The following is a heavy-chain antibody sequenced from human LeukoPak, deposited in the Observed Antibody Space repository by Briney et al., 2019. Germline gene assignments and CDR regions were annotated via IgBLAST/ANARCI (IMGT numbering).Heavy chain of an antibody. CDR2: IDSAGGGT. CDR1: GFSFSNFW. Sequence: GGSLRLSCAASGFSFSNFWMLWVRQVPGKGLACVSRIDSAGGGTAYADSVKSRFSISRDNSKNTLDLQMNFLRVEDTGVYYCVRDDSNGVGYWGPGTLVTVSS. J-gene: IGHJ4*02. D-gene: IGHD5-18*01. CDR3: VRDDSNGVGY. V-gene: IGHV3-74*01.